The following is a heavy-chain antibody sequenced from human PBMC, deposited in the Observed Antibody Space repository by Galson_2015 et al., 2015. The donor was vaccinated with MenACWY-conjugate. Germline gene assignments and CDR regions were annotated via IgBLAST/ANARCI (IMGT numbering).Heavy chain of an antibody. CDR3: ARDGSRDGYNNYPHFDY. CDR1: GFTFSSYA. Sequence: SLRLSCAASGFTFSSYAMHWVRQAPGKGLEWVAVISYDGSNKYYADSVKGRFTISRDNSKNTLYLQMNSLRAEDTAVYYCARDGSRDGYNNYPHFDYWGQGTLVTVSS. D-gene: IGHD5-24*01. V-gene: IGHV3-30*04. J-gene: IGHJ4*02. CDR2: ISYDGSNK.